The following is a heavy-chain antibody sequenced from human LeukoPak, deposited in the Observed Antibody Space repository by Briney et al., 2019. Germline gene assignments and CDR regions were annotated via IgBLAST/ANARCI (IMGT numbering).Heavy chain of an antibody. CDR1: GFSFSNFA. V-gene: IGHV3-23*01. CDR2: ISGGGGYT. D-gene: IGHD6-13*01. CDR3: ARTYNSNWELGY. Sequence: GGSLRLSCAASGFSFSNFAMSWVRQAPGKGLEWVSGISGGGGYTQYPDSVKGRLTISRDNAKNSLYLQMNSLRAEDTAVYYCARTYNSNWELGYWGQGTLVTVSS. J-gene: IGHJ4*02.